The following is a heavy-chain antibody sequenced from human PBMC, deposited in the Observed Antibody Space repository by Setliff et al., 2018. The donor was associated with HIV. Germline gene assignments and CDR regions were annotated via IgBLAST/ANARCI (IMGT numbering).Heavy chain of an antibody. J-gene: IGHJ6*02. CDR2: IHTNTGDP. CDR3: ATRGEQLCFYGMDV. Sequence: ASVKVSCKASGYTFTSYAVNWVRQAPGQGLEWVGWIHTNTGDPTYAQGFTGRFVFSFDTSVSTAYLQISGLKAEDTAVYYCATRGEQLCFYGMDVWGQGTTVTVSS. CDR1: GYTFTSYA. V-gene: IGHV7-4-1*02. D-gene: IGHD1-26*01.